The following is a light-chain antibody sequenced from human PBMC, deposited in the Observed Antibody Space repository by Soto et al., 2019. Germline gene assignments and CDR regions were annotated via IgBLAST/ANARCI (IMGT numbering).Light chain of an antibody. J-gene: IGLJ1*01. CDR2: EVR. Sequence: QSALTQPASVSGSPGQSITISCTGTSSDVGGHEYVSWYQQNPGKAPKLLIFEVRDRPSGVSSRFSGSKSGNTASLTISGLQAEDEADYFCSSYRSGDTYVFGTGTKVTVL. V-gene: IGLV2-14*01. CDR3: SSYRSGDTYV. CDR1: SSDVGGHEY.